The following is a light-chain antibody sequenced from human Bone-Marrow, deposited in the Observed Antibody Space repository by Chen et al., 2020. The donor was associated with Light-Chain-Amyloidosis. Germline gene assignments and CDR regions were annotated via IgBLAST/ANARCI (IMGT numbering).Light chain of an antibody. CDR1: SSDVVGDNH. J-gene: IGLJ1*01. CDR3: SSYTITNTLV. V-gene: IGLV2-14*01. CDR2: EVN. Sequence: QSPLPHPASVSGSPGQPIPISCPGTSSDVVGDNHVPWYQQHPDKAPKLMIDEVNNRPSWVPDRFSGSKSDNTASLTISGLQTEDEADYFCSSYTITNTLVFGSGTRVTVL.